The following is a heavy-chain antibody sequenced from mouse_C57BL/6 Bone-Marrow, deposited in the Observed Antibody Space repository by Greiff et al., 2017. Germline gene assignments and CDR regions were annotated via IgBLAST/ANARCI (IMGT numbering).Heavy chain of an antibody. J-gene: IGHJ3*01. CDR2: IWTGGGT. CDR3: ARTYYYGSSYGFAY. V-gene: IGHV2-9-1*01. D-gene: IGHD1-1*01. Sequence: VQLQQSGPGLVAPSQSLSITCTVSGFSLTSYAISWVRRPPGKGLEWLGVIWTGGGTNYNSALKSRLSISKDNSKSQVFLKMNSLQTDDTARYYCARTYYYGSSYGFAYWGQGTLVTVSA. CDR1: GFSLTSYA.